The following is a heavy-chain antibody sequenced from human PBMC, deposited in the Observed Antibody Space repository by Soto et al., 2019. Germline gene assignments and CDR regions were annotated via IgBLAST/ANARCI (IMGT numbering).Heavy chain of an antibody. CDR2: ISYDGSNK. J-gene: IGHJ6*02. CDR1: GFTFSSYA. V-gene: IGHV3-30-3*01. D-gene: IGHD6-6*01. CDR3: ARDRAAARRYYYYGMDV. Sequence: PGGSLRLSCAASGFTFSSYAMHWFRQAPGKGLEWVAVISYDGSNKYYADSVKGRFTISRDNSKNTLYLQMNSLRAEDTAVYYCARDRAAARRYYYYGMDVWGQGTTVTVSS.